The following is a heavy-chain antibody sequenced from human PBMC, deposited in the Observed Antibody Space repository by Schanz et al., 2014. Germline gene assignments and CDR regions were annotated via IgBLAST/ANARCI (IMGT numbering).Heavy chain of an antibody. V-gene: IGHV3-11*01. CDR1: GFTFSDSF. D-gene: IGHD2-2*01. Sequence: QVLLVESGGGLVKPGGSLRLSCSASGFTFSDSFMSWIRQTPGKGLEWLSYISSSGNIIHYADSVKGRFTISRDNAKTSLYRQMTGPRAEDTAVYYCAAHETLSTTACYPSWGQGTLVAVSS. J-gene: IGHJ4*02. CDR2: ISSSGNII. CDR3: AAHETLSTTACYPS.